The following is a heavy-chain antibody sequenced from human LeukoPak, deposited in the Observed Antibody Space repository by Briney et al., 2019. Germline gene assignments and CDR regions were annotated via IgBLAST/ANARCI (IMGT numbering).Heavy chain of an antibody. Sequence: ASVKVSCKASGYSFTNFDINWVRQAPGQGLEWMGWMNPNSGNKGYAQKFQGRVSMTMNTSITTAYMKLSSLRSEDTAVYYCARGPQWRGDYYYMDVWGRGTTVTVSS. CDR2: MNPNSGNK. V-gene: IGHV1-8*01. CDR1: GYSFTNFD. CDR3: ARGPQWRGDYYYMDV. D-gene: IGHD6-19*01. J-gene: IGHJ6*03.